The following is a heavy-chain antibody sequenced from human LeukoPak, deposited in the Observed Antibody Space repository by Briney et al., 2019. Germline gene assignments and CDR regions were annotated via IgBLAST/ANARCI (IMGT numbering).Heavy chain of an antibody. Sequence: PSETLSLTCTVSGGSISSYYWSWIRQPPGKGLEWIGYINYSGSTNYNPSLKSRVTISVDTSKNQFSLKLSSVTAADTAVYYCAGAGGFDSSGYYYDVDYYYMDVWGKGTTVTVSS. V-gene: IGHV4-59*01. J-gene: IGHJ6*03. CDR3: AGAGGFDSSGYYYDVDYYYMDV. D-gene: IGHD3-22*01. CDR1: GGSISSYY. CDR2: INYSGST.